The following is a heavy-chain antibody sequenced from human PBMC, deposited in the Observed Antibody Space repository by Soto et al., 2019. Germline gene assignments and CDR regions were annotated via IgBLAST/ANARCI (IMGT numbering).Heavy chain of an antibody. Sequence: SETLSLTCTVSGGSVSSGSYYWSWIRQPPGKGLEWIGYIYYSGSTNYNPSLKSRVTISVDTSKNQFSLKLSSVTAADTAVYYCARASTMVRGVISNGMDVWGQGTTVTVSS. J-gene: IGHJ6*02. D-gene: IGHD3-10*01. CDR1: GGSVSSGSYY. CDR3: ARASTMVRGVISNGMDV. V-gene: IGHV4-61*01. CDR2: IYYSGST.